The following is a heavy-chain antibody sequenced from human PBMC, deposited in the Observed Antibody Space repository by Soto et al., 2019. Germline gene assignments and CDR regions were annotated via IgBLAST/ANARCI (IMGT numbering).Heavy chain of an antibody. J-gene: IGHJ6*02. D-gene: IGHD3-3*01. Sequence: SQTLSLTCAISGDSVSSNSAAWNWIRQSPSRGLEWLGRTYYRSKWYNDYAVSVKSRITINPDTSKNQFSLQLNSVTPEDTAVYYCARDASTIFGVVSKYSYYGMYVWGQGTTVTVFS. V-gene: IGHV6-1*01. CDR1: GDSVSSNSAA. CDR3: ARDASTIFGVVSKYSYYGMYV. CDR2: TYYRSKWYN.